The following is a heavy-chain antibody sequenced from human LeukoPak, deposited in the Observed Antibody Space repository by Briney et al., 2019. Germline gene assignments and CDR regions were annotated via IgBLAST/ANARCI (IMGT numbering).Heavy chain of an antibody. V-gene: IGHV3-23*01. CDR3: AKDSRSSSSRGAFDS. CDR1: GFTFSSYA. Sequence: GGSLRLSCAASGFTFSSYALSWVRQAPGKGLEWVSVISGGGGNTYYADSVKGLFTISRDNSKNTLYLQMNSLRAEDTAVYYCAKDSRSSSSRGAFDSWGQGTLVTVSS. J-gene: IGHJ4*02. CDR2: ISGGGGNT. D-gene: IGHD6-13*01.